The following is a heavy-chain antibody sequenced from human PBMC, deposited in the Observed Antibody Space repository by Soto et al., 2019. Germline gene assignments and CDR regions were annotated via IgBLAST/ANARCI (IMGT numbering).Heavy chain of an antibody. D-gene: IGHD3-3*01. V-gene: IGHV1-18*01. Sequence: QVQLVQSGAEVKRPGASVKVSCKASGYTFRNYGITWVRQDPGQGLEWMAWIRPYNGNTNYAQDLQGRVTMTTDTSTSTAYMELRSLTSEDTAMYYCARDLVSGSDFWRAYNGGYFDYWGQGTLVTVSS. CDR3: ARDLVSGSDFWRAYNGGYFDY. J-gene: IGHJ4*02. CDR2: IRPYNGNT. CDR1: GYTFRNYG.